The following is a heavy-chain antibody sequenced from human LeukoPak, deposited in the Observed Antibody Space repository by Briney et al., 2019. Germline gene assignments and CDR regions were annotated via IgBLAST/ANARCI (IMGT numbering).Heavy chain of an antibody. CDR3: ARDPTGGIGSGQTRYYYYGMDV. D-gene: IGHD2-15*01. J-gene: IGHJ6*02. CDR2: ISYDGSNT. V-gene: IGHV3-30-3*01. CDR1: GFTFSSYA. Sequence: GRSLRLSCAASGFTFSSYAMHWVRQAPGKGLEWVAVISYDGSNTYYADSVKGRFTISRDNSKNTLYLQMNSLRAEDTAVYYCARDPTGGIGSGQTRYYYYGMDVWGQGTTVTVSS.